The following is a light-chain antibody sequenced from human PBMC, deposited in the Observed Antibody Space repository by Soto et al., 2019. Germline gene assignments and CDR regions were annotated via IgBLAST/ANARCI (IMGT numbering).Light chain of an antibody. CDR2: GAS. J-gene: IGKJ1*01. CDR1: QRVSSNY. V-gene: IGKV3-20*01. Sequence: IVLTQSPGTLSLSPGERGALSCRASQRVSSNYVAWYQQKPGQAPRLLISGASNRATGTPDRFRGSGSGTDFTLTITRLEPEDFAVYYCHQYGSAPWTFGQGTKGDIK. CDR3: HQYGSAPWT.